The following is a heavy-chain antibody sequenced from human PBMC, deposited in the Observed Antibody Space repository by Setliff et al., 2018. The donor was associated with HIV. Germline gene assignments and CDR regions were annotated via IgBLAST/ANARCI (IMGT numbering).Heavy chain of an antibody. CDR3: ARDPQREKNTYYGSLNWFDP. D-gene: IGHD3-10*01. CDR1: GFTFSNYA. V-gene: IGHV3-30-3*01. CDR2: ISYDGSNK. J-gene: IGHJ5*02. Sequence: GGSLRLSCAASGFTFSNYAMHWVRQAPGKGLEWVAVISYDGSNKYYADSVKGRFTISRDNSKNTLYLQMNSLRVEDTAVYYCARDPQREKNTYYGSLNWFDPWGQGTLVTVSS.